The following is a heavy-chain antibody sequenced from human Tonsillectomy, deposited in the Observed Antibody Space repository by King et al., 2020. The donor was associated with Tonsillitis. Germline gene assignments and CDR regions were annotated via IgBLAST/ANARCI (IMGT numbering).Heavy chain of an antibody. CDR1: GFTFSNYA. CDR3: AKEDFNVLTTYYPHY. J-gene: IGHJ4*02. V-gene: IGHV3-23*03. CDR2: IYTGDNNT. D-gene: IGHD3-9*01. Sequence: AQLVPSGGGLVQPGGSLRLSCAASGFTFSNYAMSWVRQAPGKGLEWVSVIYTGDNNTYYADSVKGRFTISRDNYKNKVYLQMNSLRAEDTAVYYCAKEDFNVLTTYYPHYWGQGTLVTVSS.